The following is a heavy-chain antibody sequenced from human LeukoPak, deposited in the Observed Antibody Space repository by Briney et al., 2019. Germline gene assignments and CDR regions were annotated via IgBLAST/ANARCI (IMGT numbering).Heavy chain of an antibody. J-gene: IGHJ4*02. D-gene: IGHD3-10*01. Sequence: PSETLSLTCAVYGGSFSGYYWSWIRQPPGKGLEWIGEINHSGSTNYNPSLKSRVTISVDTSKNQFSLKLSSVTAADTAVYYCARFRWFGEFTNWGQGTLVTVSS. V-gene: IGHV4-34*01. CDR3: ARFRWFGEFTN. CDR2: INHSGST. CDR1: GGSFSGYY.